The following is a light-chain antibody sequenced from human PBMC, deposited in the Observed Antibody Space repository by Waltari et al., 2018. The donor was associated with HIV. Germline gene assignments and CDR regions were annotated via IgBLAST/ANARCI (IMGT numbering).Light chain of an antibody. Sequence: DIQMTQSLSSLSASVGARVTITCRASQGIRNDLAWFQQKPGKAPKRLIYTASSLQSGVPSRFSGNRSVTEFTLTISSLQPEDFATYYCLQHNTYPWTFGQGTKVEMK. CDR2: TAS. CDR3: LQHNTYPWT. J-gene: IGKJ1*01. V-gene: IGKV1-17*01. CDR1: QGIRND.